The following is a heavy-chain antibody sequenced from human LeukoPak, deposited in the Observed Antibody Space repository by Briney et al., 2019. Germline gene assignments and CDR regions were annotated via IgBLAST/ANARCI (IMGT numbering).Heavy chain of an antibody. Sequence: PGRSLRLSCAASGFTFSSYGMHWVRQAPGKGLEWVAVIWYDGSNKYYADSVKGRFTISRDNSKNTLYLQMNSPRAEDTAVYYCAKYTIIAVAGPDFDYWGQGTLVTVSS. CDR2: IWYDGSNK. J-gene: IGHJ4*02. CDR1: GFTFSSYG. V-gene: IGHV3-33*06. D-gene: IGHD6-19*01. CDR3: AKYTIIAVAGPDFDY.